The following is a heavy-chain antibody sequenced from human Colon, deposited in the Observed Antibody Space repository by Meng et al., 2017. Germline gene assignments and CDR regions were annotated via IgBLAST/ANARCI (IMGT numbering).Heavy chain of an antibody. D-gene: IGHD1-26*01. CDR1: VLPLPSSVMR. Sequence: SGPTLVKPPQTLTLPYTFSVLPLPSSVMRVSWIRQPPGKPLEWLARIDGDDDKFYSTSLKTRLTISKDTSKNQVVLTMTNMDPADTATYYCARTSPCIVGGATSCAFDIWGQGTLVTVSS. CDR2: IDGDDDK. J-gene: IGHJ3*02. CDR3: ARTSPCIVGGATSCAFDI. V-gene: IGHV2-70*04.